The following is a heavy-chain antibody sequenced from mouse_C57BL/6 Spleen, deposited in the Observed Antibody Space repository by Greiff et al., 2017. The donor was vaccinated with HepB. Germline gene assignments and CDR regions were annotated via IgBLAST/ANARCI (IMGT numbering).Heavy chain of an antibody. CDR2: ILPGSGST. D-gene: IGHD1-1*01. J-gene: IGHJ1*03. CDR3: ARLDRYGSSPSRYFDV. CDR1: GYTFTGYW. Sequence: VKLMESGAELMKPGASVKLSCKATGYTFTGYWIEWVKQRPGHGLEWIGEILPGSGSTNYNEKFKGKATFTADTSSNTAYMQLSSLTTEDSAIYYCARLDRYGSSPSRYFDVWGTGTTVTVSS. V-gene: IGHV1-9*01.